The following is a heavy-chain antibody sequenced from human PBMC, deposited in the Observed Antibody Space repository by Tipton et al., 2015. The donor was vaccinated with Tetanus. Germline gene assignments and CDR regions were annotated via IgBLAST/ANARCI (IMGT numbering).Heavy chain of an antibody. D-gene: IGHD2-15*01. J-gene: IGHJ3*02. CDR2: IIPIFGTA. Sequence: QSGAEVKKPGSSVKVSCKASGGTFSSYAISWVRQAPGQGLEWMGGIIPIFGTANYAQKFQGRVTITADKSTSTAYMELSSLRSEDTAVYYCASWWQQAQKDAFDIWGQGTMVTVSS. CDR1: GGTFSSYA. CDR3: ASWWQQAQKDAFDI. V-gene: IGHV1-69*06.